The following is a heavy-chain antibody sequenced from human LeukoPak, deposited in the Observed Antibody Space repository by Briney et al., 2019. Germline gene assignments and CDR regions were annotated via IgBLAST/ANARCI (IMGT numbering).Heavy chain of an antibody. CDR3: AKASPDCGGDCFPAFDI. CDR2: IRYDGSNK. V-gene: IGHV3-30*02. CDR1: GFTSSSYG. J-gene: IGHJ3*02. Sequence: GGSLRLSCAASGFTSSSYGMHWVRQAPGKGLEWVAFIRYDGSNKYYADSVKGRFTISRDNSKNTLYLQMNSLRAEDTAVYYCAKASPDCGGDCFPAFDIWGQGTMVTVSS. D-gene: IGHD2-21*02.